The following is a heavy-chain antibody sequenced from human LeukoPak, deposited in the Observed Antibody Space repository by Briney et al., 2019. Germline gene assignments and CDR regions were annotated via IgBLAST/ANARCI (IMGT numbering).Heavy chain of an antibody. CDR3: ARYAPGWYCSSTSCPYYGMDV. J-gene: IGHJ6*02. CDR1: GYTFTGSY. D-gene: IGHD2-2*01. CDR2: INPNSGGT. V-gene: IGHV1-2*02. Sequence: ASVKVSCKASGYTFTGSYMHWVRQAPGQGLEWMGWINPNSGGTNYAQKFQGRVTMTRDTSISTAYMELSRLRSDDTAVYYCARYAPGWYCSSTSCPYYGMDVWGQGTTVTVSS.